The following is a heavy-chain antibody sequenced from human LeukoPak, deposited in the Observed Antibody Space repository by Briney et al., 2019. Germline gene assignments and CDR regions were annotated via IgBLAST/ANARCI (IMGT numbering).Heavy chain of an antibody. CDR3: ARRETIIVVGSFDY. Sequence: SETLSLTCAVYGGSFSGYYWSSIRQPPGKGLEWIGEINHSGSTNYNPSPKSRVTISVDTSKNQLFLKLSSVTSADTAVYYCARRETIIVVGSFDYWGQGTLVTVSS. CDR2: INHSGST. CDR1: GGSFSGYY. V-gene: IGHV4-34*01. J-gene: IGHJ4*02. D-gene: IGHD3-22*01.